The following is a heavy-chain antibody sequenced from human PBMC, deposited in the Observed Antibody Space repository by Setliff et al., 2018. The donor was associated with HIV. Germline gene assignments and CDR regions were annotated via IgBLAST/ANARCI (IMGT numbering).Heavy chain of an antibody. V-gene: IGHV4-34*01. J-gene: IGHJ5*02. CDR1: GASFSGYY. D-gene: IGHD6-13*01. CDR3: ARHRYSSSINWFDP. Sequence: TLSLTCAVYGASFSGYYWSWIRQPPGKGLEWIGEINLSRSTDYNPSLKSRVTISVDTSKNQFSLRLSSVTAGDTAVYYCARHRYSSSINWFDPWGQGTLVTVSS. CDR2: INLSRST.